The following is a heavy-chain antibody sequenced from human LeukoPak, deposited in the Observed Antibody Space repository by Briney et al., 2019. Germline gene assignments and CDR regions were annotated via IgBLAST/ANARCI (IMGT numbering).Heavy chain of an antibody. J-gene: IGHJ6*03. D-gene: IGHD5-18*01. CDR1: GGSFSGYY. V-gene: IGHV4-34*01. Sequence: SETLSLTCAVYGGSFSGYYWSWIRQPPGKGLEGSGEINHSGSTNYNPSLKSRVTISVDTSKHQSSLKLSSVTAADTAVYYCARVRVRYSYGSSSPNYYYYMDVWGKGTTVTVSS. CDR3: ARVRVRYSYGSSSPNYYYYMDV. CDR2: INHSGST.